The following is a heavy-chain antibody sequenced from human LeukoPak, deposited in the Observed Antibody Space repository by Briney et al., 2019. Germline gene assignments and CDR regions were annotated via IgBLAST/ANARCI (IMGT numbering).Heavy chain of an antibody. CDR1: GYTFTGYY. V-gene: IGHV1-2*02. CDR3: ARDSPRCSSTSCLMNEFDY. Sequence: ASVKVSCKASGYTFTGYYVHWVRQAPGQGLEWMGWINPNSGGTNYAQKFQGRVTMTRDTSISTAYMELSRLRSDDTAVYYCARDSPRCSSTSCLMNEFDYWGQGTLVTVSS. J-gene: IGHJ4*02. D-gene: IGHD2-2*01. CDR2: INPNSGGT.